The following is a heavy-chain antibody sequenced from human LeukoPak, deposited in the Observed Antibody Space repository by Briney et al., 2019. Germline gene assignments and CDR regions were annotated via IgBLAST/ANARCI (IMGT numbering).Heavy chain of an antibody. Sequence: GGSLRLSCAASGFTFSSYAMSWVRQAPGKGLEWVSAISGSGGSTYYADSVKGRFTISRDNSKSTLYLQMNSLRAEDTAVYYCAKLGRTVYGDTQGAHDYWGQGTLVTVSS. J-gene: IGHJ4*02. CDR1: GFTFSSYA. CDR3: AKLGRTVYGDTQGAHDY. CDR2: ISGSGGST. D-gene: IGHD4-17*01. V-gene: IGHV3-23*01.